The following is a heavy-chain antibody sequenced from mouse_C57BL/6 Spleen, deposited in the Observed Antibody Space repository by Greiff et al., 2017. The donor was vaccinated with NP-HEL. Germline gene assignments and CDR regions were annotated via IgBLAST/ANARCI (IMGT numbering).Heavy chain of an antibody. Sequence: VMLVESGPGLVAPSQSLSITCTVSGFSLTSYAISWVRQPPGKGLEWLGVIWTGGGTNYNSALKSRLSISKDNSKSQVFLKMNSLQTDDTARYYCARTAFYGSSYPYYFDYWGQGTTLTVSS. J-gene: IGHJ2*01. CDR2: IWTGGGT. CDR3: ARTAFYGSSYPYYFDY. CDR1: GFSLTSYA. D-gene: IGHD1-1*01. V-gene: IGHV2-9-1*01.